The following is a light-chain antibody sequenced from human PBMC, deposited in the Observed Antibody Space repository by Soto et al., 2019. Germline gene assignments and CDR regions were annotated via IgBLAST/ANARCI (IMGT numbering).Light chain of an antibody. J-gene: IGKJ1*01. Sequence: DIQMTQSPSTLSASVGDRVTFTCRASQSVNTWLAWYQQKPGKAPKLLIYKASNLEGGVPSRFSGSGSGTDFTLTISSLQPEDSATYYCQESYSPFWGTCSQGTKVDIK. CDR2: KAS. CDR1: QSVNTW. CDR3: QESYSPFWGT. V-gene: IGKV1-5*03.